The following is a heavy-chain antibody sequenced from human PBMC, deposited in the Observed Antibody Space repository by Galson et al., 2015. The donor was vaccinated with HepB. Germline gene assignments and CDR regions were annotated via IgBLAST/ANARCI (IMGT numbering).Heavy chain of an antibody. CDR2: TNAGNGNT. D-gene: IGHD6-19*01. CDR3: ARSSPDKTHSSGFY. V-gene: IGHV1-3*01. J-gene: IGHJ4*02. CDR1: GYTFTSYA. Sequence: SVKVSCKASGYTFTSYAMHWVRKAPGQRLEWMGWTNAGNGNTKYSQKFQGRVTITRDTSASTAYMELSSLRSEDTAVYYCARSSPDKTHSSGFYWGQGTLVTVSS.